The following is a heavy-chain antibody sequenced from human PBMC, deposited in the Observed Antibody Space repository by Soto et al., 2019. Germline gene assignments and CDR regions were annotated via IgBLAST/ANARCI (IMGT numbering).Heavy chain of an antibody. Sequence: QVQLVESGGGVVQPGRSLRLSCAASGFTFSSYGMLWVRQAPGKGLEWVAVISYDGSNKYYADSVKGRFTISRDNSKNTLYLQMNSLRAEDTAVYYCAKDSDPEQQLVFRSAFDIWGQGTMVTVSS. D-gene: IGHD6-13*01. V-gene: IGHV3-30*18. J-gene: IGHJ3*02. CDR1: GFTFSSYG. CDR2: ISYDGSNK. CDR3: AKDSDPEQQLVFRSAFDI.